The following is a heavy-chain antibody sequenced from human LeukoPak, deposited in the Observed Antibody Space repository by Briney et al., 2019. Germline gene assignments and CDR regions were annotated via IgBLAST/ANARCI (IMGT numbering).Heavy chain of an antibody. J-gene: IGHJ5*02. D-gene: IGHD4-17*01. CDR1: GFSLSTSGMC. CDR3: ARSHDYGDYGSFPFDP. V-gene: IGHV2-70*11. CDR2: IDWDDDK. Sequence: SGPTLVNPTQTLTLTCTFSGFSLSTSGMCVSWIRQPPGKALEWLARIDWDDDKYCSTSLKTRLTISKDTSKNQVVLTMTNMGPVDTATYYCARSHDYGDYGSFPFDPWGQGTLVTVSS.